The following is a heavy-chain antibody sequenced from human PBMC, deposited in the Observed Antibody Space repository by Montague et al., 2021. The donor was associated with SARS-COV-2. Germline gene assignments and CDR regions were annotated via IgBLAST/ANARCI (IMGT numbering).Heavy chain of an antibody. CDR1: GGSISGFY. Sequence: SETLSLPCTVSGGSISGFYWSWIRQPPGKGLEWIGYIYYSGSTKYNPSLEGRVAVSVDRSKNQVSLKLTSVTAADTAVYYCARLLRSCTNGVCRTYYYYALDVWGQGTTVTVSS. J-gene: IGHJ6*02. D-gene: IGHD2-8*01. V-gene: IGHV4-59*01. CDR3: ARLLRSCTNGVCRTYYYYALDV. CDR2: IYYSGST.